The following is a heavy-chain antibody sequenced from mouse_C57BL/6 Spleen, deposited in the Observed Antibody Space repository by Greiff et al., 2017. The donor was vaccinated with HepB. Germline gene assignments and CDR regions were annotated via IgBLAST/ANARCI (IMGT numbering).Heavy chain of an antibody. J-gene: IGHJ2*01. CDR1: GYTFTSYD. D-gene: IGHD1-1*01. V-gene: IGHV1-85*01. CDR2: IYPRDGST. Sequence: VQGVESGPELVKPGASVKLSCKASGYTFTSYDINWVKQRPGQGLEWIGWIYPRDGSTKYNEKFKGKATLTVDTSSSTAYMELHSLTSEDSAVYCCARREDYYGSSYDYWGQGTTLTVSS. CDR3: ARREDYYGSSYDY.